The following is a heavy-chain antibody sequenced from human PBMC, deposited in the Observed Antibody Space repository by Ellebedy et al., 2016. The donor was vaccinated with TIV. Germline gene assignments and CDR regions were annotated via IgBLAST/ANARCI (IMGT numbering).Heavy chain of an antibody. CDR1: RFTLSGHR. J-gene: IGHJ4*02. CDR2: INADGTTI. Sequence: PGGSLRLSCEASRFTLSGHRMHWVRQAPGKGLVWVSRINADGTTISYVDSVEGRFTISRDNAKNTAYLQMNSLRVEDTAVYYCTRNADIPASFDYWGQGALVTVSS. CDR3: TRNADIPASFDY. V-gene: IGHV3-74*01. D-gene: IGHD5-12*01.